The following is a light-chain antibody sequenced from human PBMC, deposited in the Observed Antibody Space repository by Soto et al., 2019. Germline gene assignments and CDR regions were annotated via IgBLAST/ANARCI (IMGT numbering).Light chain of an antibody. J-gene: IGLJ2*01. CDR2: LNSDGSH. CDR3: QTWGTGGVV. V-gene: IGLV4-69*01. Sequence: QPVLTQSPSASASLGASVKLTCTLSSGHSSYAIAWHQQQPEKGPRYLMKLNSDGSHSQGDGIPDRFSGSSSGAERYLTISSLQSEDEADYYCQTWGTGGVVFGGGTKLTVL. CDR1: SGHSSYA.